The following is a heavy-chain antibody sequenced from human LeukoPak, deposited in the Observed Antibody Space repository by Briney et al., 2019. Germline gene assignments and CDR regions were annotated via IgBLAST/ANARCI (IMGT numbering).Heavy chain of an antibody. Sequence: PGGSLRLSCAASGFTFSDYYMSWIRQAPGKGLEWISYISSSSFYTSYADSVKGRFTISRDNAKNSLYLQMNSLRAEDTAVYYCASGQALTGFRTFDYWGQGTLVTVSS. J-gene: IGHJ4*02. CDR3: ASGQALTGFRTFDY. CDR2: ISSSSFYT. CDR1: GFTFSDYY. D-gene: IGHD3-9*01. V-gene: IGHV3-11*06.